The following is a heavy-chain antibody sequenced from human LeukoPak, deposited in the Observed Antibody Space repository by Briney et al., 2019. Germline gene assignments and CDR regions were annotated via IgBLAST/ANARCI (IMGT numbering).Heavy chain of an antibody. J-gene: IGHJ6*02. CDR3: AREWGWTRNYYYGMDV. Sequence: PGGSLRLSCAASGFTFSSYWMSWVRQAPGKGLEWVANIKQDGSEKYYVDSVKGRFTISRDNAKNSLYLQMNGLRAEDTAVYYCAREWGWTRNYYYGMDVWGQGTTVTVSS. D-gene: IGHD3-16*01. V-gene: IGHV3-7*04. CDR1: GFTFSSYW. CDR2: IKQDGSEK.